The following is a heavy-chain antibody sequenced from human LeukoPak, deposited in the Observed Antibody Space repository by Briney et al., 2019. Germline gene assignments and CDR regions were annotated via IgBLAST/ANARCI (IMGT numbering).Heavy chain of an antibody. J-gene: IGHJ4*02. CDR1: GFTFSSYS. Sequence: GGSLRLSCAASGFTFSSYSMTWVRQAPGRGLEWVSSISSSSSYIYYADSVKGRFTISRDNAKNSLYLQMNSLRAEDTAVYYCARDVSYDFWSGYAPYYFDYWGQGTLVTVSS. CDR2: ISSSSSYI. CDR3: ARDVSYDFWSGYAPYYFDY. D-gene: IGHD3-3*01. V-gene: IGHV3-21*01.